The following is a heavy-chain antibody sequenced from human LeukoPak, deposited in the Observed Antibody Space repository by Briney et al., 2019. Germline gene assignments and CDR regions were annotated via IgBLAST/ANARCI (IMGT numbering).Heavy chain of an antibody. CDR2: ISGSGGST. D-gene: IGHD6-13*01. J-gene: IGHJ4*02. CDR3: ARDGFRSSWYLALDY. Sequence: GGSLRLSCAASGFTFSSYAMSWVRQAPGKGLEWVSAISGSGGSTYYADSVKGRFTISRDNSKNTLYLQMNSLRAEDTAVYYCARDGFRSSWYLALDYWGQGTLVTVSS. CDR1: GFTFSSYA. V-gene: IGHV3-23*01.